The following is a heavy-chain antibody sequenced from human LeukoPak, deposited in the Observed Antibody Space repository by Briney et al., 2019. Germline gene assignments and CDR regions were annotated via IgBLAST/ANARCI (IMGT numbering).Heavy chain of an antibody. D-gene: IGHD6-13*01. CDR3: ARHDSSSWYPFDY. V-gene: IGHV5-10-1*01. CDR1: GYSFTSYW. Sequence: GESLKVSCKGSGYSFTSYWISWVRQMPGKGLEWMGRIDPSDSYTNYSPSFQGHVTISADKSISTAYLQWSSLKASDTAMYYCARHDSSSWYPFDYWGRGTLVTVSS. J-gene: IGHJ4*02. CDR2: IDPSDSYT.